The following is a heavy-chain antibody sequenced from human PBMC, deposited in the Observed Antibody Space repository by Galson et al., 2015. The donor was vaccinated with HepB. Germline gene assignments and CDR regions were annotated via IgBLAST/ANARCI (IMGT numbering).Heavy chain of an antibody. CDR1: GGSISSYY. V-gene: IGHV4-59*01. CDR3: ASGQLDRGVFDY. D-gene: IGHD6-13*01. Sequence: SETLSLTCTVSGGSISSYYWSWIRQPPGKGLEWIGYIYYSGSTNYNPSLKSRVTISVDTSKNQFSLKLSSVTAADTAVYCCASGQLDRGVFDYWGQGTLVTVSS. CDR2: IYYSGST. J-gene: IGHJ4*02.